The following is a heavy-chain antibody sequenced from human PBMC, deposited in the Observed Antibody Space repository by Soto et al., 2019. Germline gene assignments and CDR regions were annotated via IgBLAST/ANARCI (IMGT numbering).Heavy chain of an antibody. Sequence: QVHLVESGGGVVQPGRSLRLSCAASGFTFSSHGMHWIHQAPGKGLEWVAVIPYDGSHQYYADSVKGRFSISRDNSKNTLYLQMNSLRAEDTAVYYCARVAYWGPGTQVTVSS. V-gene: IGHV3-30*03. J-gene: IGHJ4*02. CDR2: IPYDGSHQ. CDR3: ARVAY. CDR1: GFTFSSHG.